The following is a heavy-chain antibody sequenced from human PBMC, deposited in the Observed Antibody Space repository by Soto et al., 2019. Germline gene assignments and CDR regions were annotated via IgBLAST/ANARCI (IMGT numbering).Heavy chain of an antibody. CDR2: ISCDGSNK. CDR3: AKDSYCSSTSCYSYYYYYYGMDV. CDR1: VFTFSSYG. V-gene: IGHV3-30*18. Sequence: PGWSLRLSCAASVFTFSSYGMHWVRQAPGKGLEWVAVISCDGSNKYYADSVKGRFTISRDNSKNTLYLQMNSLRAEDTAVYYCAKDSYCSSTSCYSYYYYYYGMDVWGQGTTVTVSS. D-gene: IGHD2-2*01. J-gene: IGHJ6*02.